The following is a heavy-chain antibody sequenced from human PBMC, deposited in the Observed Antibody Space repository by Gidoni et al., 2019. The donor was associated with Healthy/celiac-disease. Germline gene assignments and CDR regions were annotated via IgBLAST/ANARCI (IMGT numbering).Heavy chain of an antibody. V-gene: IGHV3-15*01. J-gene: IGHJ4*02. CDR3: TTRGSYFGFYY. CDR2: IKSKTDGGTT. CDR1: GFTFSNAG. Sequence: EVQLVESGGGLVKPGGSLRLSCAASGFTFSNAGMSWVRQAPGKGLERVGRIKSKTDGGTTDYAAPVKGRFTISRDDSKNTLYLQMNSLKTEDTAVYYCTTRGSYFGFYYWGQGTLVTVSS. D-gene: IGHD1-26*01.